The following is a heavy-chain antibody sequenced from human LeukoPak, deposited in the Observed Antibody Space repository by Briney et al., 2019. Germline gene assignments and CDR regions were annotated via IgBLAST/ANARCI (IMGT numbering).Heavy chain of an antibody. Sequence: PGGSLRLSCAASGFTFSSYAMSWVRQAPGKGLEWVSYISSSSSTIYYADSVKGRFTISRDNAKNSLYLQMNSLRAEDTAVYYCTYGSGSYANHWGQGTLVTVSS. J-gene: IGHJ5*02. CDR3: TYGSGSYANH. CDR2: ISSSSSTI. CDR1: GFTFSSYA. V-gene: IGHV3-48*01. D-gene: IGHD3-10*01.